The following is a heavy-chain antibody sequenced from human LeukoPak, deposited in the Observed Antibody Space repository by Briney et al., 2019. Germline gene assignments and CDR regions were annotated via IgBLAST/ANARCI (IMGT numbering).Heavy chain of an antibody. D-gene: IGHD6-13*01. Sequence: SVKVSCKASGGTFSSYAISWVRQAPGQGLEWMGGIIPIFGTANYAQKFQGRVTITADESTSTAYMELSSLRSEDTAVYYCARDARFSIAAVYSWFDPWGQGTLVTVSS. V-gene: IGHV1-69*13. CDR2: IIPIFGTA. J-gene: IGHJ5*02. CDR3: ARDARFSIAAVYSWFDP. CDR1: GGTFSSYA.